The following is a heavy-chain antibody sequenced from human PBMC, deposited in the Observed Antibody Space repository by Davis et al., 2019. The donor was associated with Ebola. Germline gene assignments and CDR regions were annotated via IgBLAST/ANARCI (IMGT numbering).Heavy chain of an antibody. CDR1: GGTFSSYA. CDR2: IIGMFGKA. CDR3: ARALVLVPAANNWFDP. J-gene: IGHJ5*02. V-gene: IGHV1-69*13. Sequence: AASVKVSCKAAGGTFSSYAISWVRQAPGQGLEWMGGIIGMFGKANYAQKFQGRVTITADEFTSTGYMELSSLRSEDTAVYYCARALVLVPAANNWFDPWGQGTLVTVSS. D-gene: IGHD2-2*01.